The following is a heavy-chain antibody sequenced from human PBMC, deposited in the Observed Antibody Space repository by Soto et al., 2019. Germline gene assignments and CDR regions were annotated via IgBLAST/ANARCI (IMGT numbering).Heavy chain of an antibody. CDR2: IIPIFGTA. V-gene: IGHV1-69*01. CDR3: ARDHIVVVVADPNYYGMDV. D-gene: IGHD2-15*01. J-gene: IGHJ6*02. CDR1: GGTFSSYA. Sequence: QVQLVQSGAEVKKPGSSVMVSCKASGGTFSSYAISWVRQAPGQGLEWMGGIIPIFGTANYAQKFQGRVTITADESTSTAYMELSSLRSEDTAVYYCARDHIVVVVADPNYYGMDVWGQGTTVTVSS.